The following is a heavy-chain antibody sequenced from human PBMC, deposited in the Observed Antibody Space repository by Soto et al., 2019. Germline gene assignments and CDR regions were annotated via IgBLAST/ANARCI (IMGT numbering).Heavy chain of an antibody. D-gene: IGHD3-3*01. CDR1: GGSISSGGYY. CDR3: ARDLSYDFWSGYYRDYYGMDV. J-gene: IGHJ6*02. CDR2: IYYSGST. Sequence: PSETLSLTCTVSGGSISSGGYYWSWIRQHPGKGLEWIGYIYYSGSTYYNPSLKSRVTISVDTSKNQFSLKLSSVTAADTAVYYCARDLSYDFWSGYYRDYYGMDVWGQGTTVTVSS. V-gene: IGHV4-31*03.